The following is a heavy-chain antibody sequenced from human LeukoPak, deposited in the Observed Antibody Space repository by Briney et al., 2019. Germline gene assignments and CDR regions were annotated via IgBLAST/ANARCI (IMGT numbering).Heavy chain of an antibody. Sequence: GSLRLSCAASGFTVSSNYMSRVRQAPGKGLEWVSVIYSGGSTYYGDSVKGRFTISRDNSKNTLYLQMNSLRDEDTAVYYCARGGGYDFWSGYSGFDPWGQGTLVTVSS. J-gene: IGHJ5*02. D-gene: IGHD3-3*01. CDR3: ARGGGYDFWSGYSGFDP. V-gene: IGHV3-53*01. CDR1: GFTVSSNY. CDR2: IYSGGST.